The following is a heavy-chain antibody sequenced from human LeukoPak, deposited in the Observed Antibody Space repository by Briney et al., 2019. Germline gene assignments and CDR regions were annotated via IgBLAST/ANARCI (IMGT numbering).Heavy chain of an antibody. V-gene: IGHV3-15*01. Sequence: PGGSLRLSCAASGITFTNAWMSWVRQAPGKGLEWVGRIKSKTDGRTIDYAAPVTGRFSISRDDSKNTVFLQMNSLKTEDTAVYYCMSSGDYWGQGTLVTVSS. J-gene: IGHJ4*02. CDR2: IKSKTDGRTI. CDR3: MSSGDY. CDR1: GITFTNAW. D-gene: IGHD5/OR15-5a*01.